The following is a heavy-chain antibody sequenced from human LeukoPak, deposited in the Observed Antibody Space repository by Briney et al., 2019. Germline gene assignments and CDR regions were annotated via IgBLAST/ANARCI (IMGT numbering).Heavy chain of an antibody. Sequence: GGSLRLSCAASGFAFSSFAMGWVRQSPGKGLQWLSTINGGGNTTFYADSVKRRFTISRDNSKNTLYLHMDSLRHDDTAIYYCTKELHVAVAVADYYYFYMDVWGRGTAVTVSS. CDR3: TKELHVAVAVADYYYFYMDV. J-gene: IGHJ6*03. V-gene: IGHV3-23*01. CDR1: GFAFSSFA. CDR2: INGGGNTT. D-gene: IGHD6-19*01.